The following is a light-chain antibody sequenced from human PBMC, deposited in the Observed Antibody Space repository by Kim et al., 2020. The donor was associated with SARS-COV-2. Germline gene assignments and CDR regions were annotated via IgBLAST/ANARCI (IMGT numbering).Light chain of an antibody. CDR1: QSVSSN. CDR2: CAS. Sequence: EIVMTQSPATLSVSPGERATLSCRASQSVSSNLVWYQQKPGQAPRLLIYCASTRATGIPARFSGSGSGTEFTLTISSLQSEDFAVYYCQQYNNWPRTFGGGTKVDIK. CDR3: QQYNNWPRT. J-gene: IGKJ4*01. V-gene: IGKV3-15*01.